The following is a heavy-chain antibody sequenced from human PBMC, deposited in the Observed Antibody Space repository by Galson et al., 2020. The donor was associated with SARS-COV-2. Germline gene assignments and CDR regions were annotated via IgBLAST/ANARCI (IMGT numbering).Heavy chain of an antibody. D-gene: IGHD3-3*01. J-gene: IGHJ4*02. V-gene: IGHV3-30-3*01. Sequence: GESLKISCAASGFTFTNYAMHWVRQAPGKGLEWVAVISDDGSNKYYADSVKGRFTIARDNYKNTLYLQMNSLRPEDTAIYYCARDPPQSGLCLLQVEVYYWGQGTLVTVSS. CDR3: ARDPPQSGLCLLQVEVYY. CDR2: ISDDGSNK. CDR1: GFTFTNYA.